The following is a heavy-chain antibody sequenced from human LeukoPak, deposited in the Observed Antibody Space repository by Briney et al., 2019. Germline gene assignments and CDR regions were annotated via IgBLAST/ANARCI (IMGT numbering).Heavy chain of an antibody. CDR2: VYHNGNT. J-gene: IGHJ4*02. CDR1: GASISSGDYY. CDR3: AIDGGSPLGYFDY. Sequence: PSQTLSLXCTVSGASISSGDYYWSWIRQPPGKGLEWIGYVYHNGNTYFNPSLKSRLAISIDTSKKQFSLKLTSVTAADTAVYYCAIDGGSPLGYFDYWGQGALVTVSS. V-gene: IGHV4-30-4*08. D-gene: IGHD1-26*01.